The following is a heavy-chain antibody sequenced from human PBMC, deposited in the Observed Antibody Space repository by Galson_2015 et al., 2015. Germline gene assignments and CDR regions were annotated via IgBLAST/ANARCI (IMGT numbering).Heavy chain of an antibody. Sequence: SLRLSCAASGFTFGDYAMHWVRQAPGKGLEWVSGISCNSGSIGYADSVKGRFTISRDNAKNSLYLQMNSLRAKDTALYYCAKDIRVYANRGAFDIWGQGTTVTVSS. CDR1: GFTFGDYA. V-gene: IGHV3-9*01. D-gene: IGHD2-8*01. CDR3: AKDIRVYANRGAFDI. CDR2: ISCNSGSI. J-gene: IGHJ3*02.